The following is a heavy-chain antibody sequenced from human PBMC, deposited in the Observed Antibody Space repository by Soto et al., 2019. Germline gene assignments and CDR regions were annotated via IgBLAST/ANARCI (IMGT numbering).Heavy chain of an antibody. Sequence: QVQLVQSGAEVKKPGSSVKVSCKASGGTFSSYTISWVRQAPGQGLEWMGRIIPILGIPNYAQKFQGRVTXTXHKSTSTDYMELSSLRSEDTAVYYCARFRGSYGMDVWGQGTTVTVSS. CDR1: GGTFSSYT. CDR2: IIPILGIP. J-gene: IGHJ6*02. CDR3: ARFRGSYGMDV. V-gene: IGHV1-69*02. D-gene: IGHD3-10*01.